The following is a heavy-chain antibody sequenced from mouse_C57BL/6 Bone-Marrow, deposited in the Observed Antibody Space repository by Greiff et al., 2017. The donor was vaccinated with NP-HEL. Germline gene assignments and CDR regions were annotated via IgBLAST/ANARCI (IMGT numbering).Heavy chain of an antibody. V-gene: IGHV14-4*01. J-gene: IGHJ1*03. CDR1: GFNIKDDY. Sequence: EVQLQQSGAELVRPGASVKLSCTASGFNIKDDYMHWVKQRPEQGLEWIGWIDPENGDTEYASKFQGKATITADTSSNTAYLQLSSLTSEDTAVYYCTTDDGSWGWYFDVWGTGTTVTVSS. CDR2: IDPENGDT. D-gene: IGHD2-3*01. CDR3: TTDDGSWGWYFDV.